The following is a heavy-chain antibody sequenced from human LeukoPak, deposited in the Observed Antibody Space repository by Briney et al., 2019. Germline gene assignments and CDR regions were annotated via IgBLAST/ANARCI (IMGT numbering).Heavy chain of an antibody. J-gene: IGHJ3*02. V-gene: IGHV3-23*01. Sequence: PGGSLRLSCAASGFTFSSYAMSWVRQAPGKGLEWVSAISGSGGSTYYADSVKGRFTIPRDNSKNTLYLQMNSLRAEDTAVYYCAKIVVVPAAIYWVAFDIWGQGTMVTASS. CDR3: AKIVVVPAAIYWVAFDI. D-gene: IGHD2-2*01. CDR1: GFTFSSYA. CDR2: ISGSGGST.